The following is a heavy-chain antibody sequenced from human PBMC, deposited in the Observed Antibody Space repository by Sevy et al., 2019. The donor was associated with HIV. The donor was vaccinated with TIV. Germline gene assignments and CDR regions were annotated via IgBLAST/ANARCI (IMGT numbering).Heavy chain of an antibody. D-gene: IGHD3-16*01. CDR2: IKGDGSDK. V-gene: IGHV3-7*01. Sequence: GGSLRLSCAASGFTFSANWMNWVRQAPGKGLEWVANIKGDGSDKHYVDSVEGRFTISRDNAKNLLYLQMNSLRVEDTAVYYCAHETFGRFDWGQGTLVTVSS. CDR3: AHETFGRFD. CDR1: GFTFSANW. J-gene: IGHJ4*02.